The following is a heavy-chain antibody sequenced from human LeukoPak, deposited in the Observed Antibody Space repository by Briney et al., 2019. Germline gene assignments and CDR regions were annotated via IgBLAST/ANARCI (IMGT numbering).Heavy chain of an antibody. CDR3: AKERPHYGDYSDAFDI. V-gene: IGHV3-23*01. CDR1: GFTFSSYG. J-gene: IGHJ3*02. D-gene: IGHD4-17*01. CDR2: ISGSGGST. Sequence: GGSLRLSCAASGFTFSSYGMHWVPQAPGKGLEWVSAISGSGGSTYYADSVKGRFPISRDNSKNTLYLQMNSLRAEDTAVYYCAKERPHYGDYSDAFDIWGQGTMVTVSS.